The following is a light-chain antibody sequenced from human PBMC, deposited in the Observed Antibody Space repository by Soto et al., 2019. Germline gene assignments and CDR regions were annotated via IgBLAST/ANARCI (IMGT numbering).Light chain of an antibody. CDR1: SSDVGGYNY. CDR2: EVS. Sequence: QSVLTQPPSASGSPGQSVTISCTGTSSDVGGYNYVSWYQQHPGKAPKFLIFEVSRRPSGVPDRFSGSKSGNTASLTVSGLQVDDEADYYCRSYAGSNNPVIFGGGTKLTVL. V-gene: IGLV2-8*01. J-gene: IGLJ2*01. CDR3: RSYAGSNNPVI.